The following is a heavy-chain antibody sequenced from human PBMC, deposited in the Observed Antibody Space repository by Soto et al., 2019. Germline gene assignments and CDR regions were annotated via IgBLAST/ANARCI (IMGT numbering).Heavy chain of an antibody. Sequence: PSETLSLTCAVYGGSSSGYYWSWNRQTPGKGLECIEEINHSGSTNYNPSLKSRVTISVDTSTDQFSLKLSSVTAADTAVYYCARAPEQYYYGSGSYYTRGYYYYGMDVWGQGTTVTVSS. CDR2: INHSGST. J-gene: IGHJ6*02. V-gene: IGHV4-34*01. D-gene: IGHD3-10*01. CDR3: ARAPEQYYYGSGSYYTRGYYYYGMDV. CDR1: GGSSSGYY.